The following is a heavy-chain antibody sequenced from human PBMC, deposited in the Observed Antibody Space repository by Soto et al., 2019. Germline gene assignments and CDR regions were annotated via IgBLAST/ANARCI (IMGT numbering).Heavy chain of an antibody. V-gene: IGHV4-39*01. CDR3: ASSDCTNGVCYAGYYYMDV. Sequence: KASETLSLTCTVSGGSISSSSYYWGWIRQPPGKGLEWIGSIYYSGSTYYNPSLKSRVTISVDTSKNQFSLKLSSVTAADTAVYYCASSDCTNGVCYAGYYYMDVWGKGTTVTVSS. D-gene: IGHD2-8*01. J-gene: IGHJ6*03. CDR1: GGSISSSSYY. CDR2: IYYSGST.